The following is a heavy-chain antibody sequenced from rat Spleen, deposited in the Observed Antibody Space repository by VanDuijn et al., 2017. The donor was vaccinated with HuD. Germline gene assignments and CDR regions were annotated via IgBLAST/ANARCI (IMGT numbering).Heavy chain of an antibody. D-gene: IGHD1-12*02. J-gene: IGHJ4*01. CDR1: GFTFNRYW. Sequence: EVQLVESGGGLVQPGRSLKLSCVASGFTFNRYWMYWVRQAPGKGLEWVASITNTGGSTYYPDSVKGRFTISRDNAKSTLYLQMNSLRSEDTATYYCTRDYYDGSYYPYRGVMDAWGQGASVTVSS. CDR2: ITNTGGST. CDR3: TRDYYDGSYYPYRGVMDA. V-gene: IGHV5-31*01.